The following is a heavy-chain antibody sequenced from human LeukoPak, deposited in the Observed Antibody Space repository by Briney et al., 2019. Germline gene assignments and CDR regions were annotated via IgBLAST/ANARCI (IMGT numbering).Heavy chain of an antibody. J-gene: IGHJ4*02. V-gene: IGHV3-23*01. D-gene: IGHD1-26*01. CDR3: AKDSAAVGGHYFDY. Sequence: GGSLRLSCAASGFTFRNYAMSWVRQAPGKGLEWVSAISGGATYTFYAESVKGRFTISRDNSKNTLYVQMNSLRAEDTAVYYCAKDSAAVGGHYFDYWGQGTLVTVSS. CDR2: ISGGATYT. CDR1: GFTFRNYA.